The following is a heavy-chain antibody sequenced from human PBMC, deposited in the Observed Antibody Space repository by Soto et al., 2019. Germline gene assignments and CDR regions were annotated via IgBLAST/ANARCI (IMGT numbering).Heavy chain of an antibody. Sequence: GSLRLSCAASGFTFDNYAMNWVRQAPGKGLEWVSGITGSGENTYYADSVKGRFTISRDNSKNTLYVQLNSLRVEDTAIYYCAKVSLGATTITDFYYYGMGVWRQGTMVTVSS. CDR1: GFTFDNYA. V-gene: IGHV3-23*01. J-gene: IGHJ6*02. CDR2: ITGSGENT. D-gene: IGHD1-26*01. CDR3: AKVSLGATTITDFYYYGMGV.